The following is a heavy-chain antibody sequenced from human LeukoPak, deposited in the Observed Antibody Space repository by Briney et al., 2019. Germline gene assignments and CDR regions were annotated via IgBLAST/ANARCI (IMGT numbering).Heavy chain of an antibody. Sequence: GGSLRLSCAASGFTFGSYAMSWVRQAPGKGLEWVSAISGSGGSTYYADSVKGRFTISRDNSKNTLYLQMNSLRAEDTAVYYCAKGARNSSSWYYFDYWGQGTLVTVSS. CDR2: ISGSGGST. CDR1: GFTFGSYA. D-gene: IGHD6-13*01. J-gene: IGHJ4*02. CDR3: AKGARNSSSWYYFDY. V-gene: IGHV3-23*01.